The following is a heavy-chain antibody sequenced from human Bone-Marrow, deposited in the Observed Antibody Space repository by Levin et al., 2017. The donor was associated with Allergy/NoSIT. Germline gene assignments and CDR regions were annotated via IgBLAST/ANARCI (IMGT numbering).Heavy chain of an antibody. D-gene: IGHD3-22*01. CDR2: IYYSGST. Sequence: PSETLSLTCTVSGGSISSYYWSWIRQPPGKGLEWIGYIYYSGSTNYNPSLKSRVTISVDTSKNQFSLKLSSVTAADTAVYYCARDKSTNYYDSSGYYYSYFDYWGQGTLVTVSS. V-gene: IGHV4-59*01. CDR3: ARDKSTNYYDSSGYYYSYFDY. CDR1: GGSISSYY. J-gene: IGHJ4*02.